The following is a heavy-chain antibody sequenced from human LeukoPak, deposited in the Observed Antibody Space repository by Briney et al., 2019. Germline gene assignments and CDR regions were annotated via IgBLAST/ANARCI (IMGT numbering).Heavy chain of an antibody. CDR1: GGSTSSYY. Sequence: PSESLSLTCTVSGGSTSSYYWSWIRQPPGKGLEWIGYIYYSGSTNYNPSLKSRVTISVDTSKNQFSLKLSSVTAADTAVYYCARRPYYYDSSGYAHFDYWGPRTVVTVSS. D-gene: IGHD3-22*01. J-gene: IGHJ4*02. V-gene: IGHV4-59*08. CDR3: ARRPYYYDSSGYAHFDY. CDR2: IYYSGST.